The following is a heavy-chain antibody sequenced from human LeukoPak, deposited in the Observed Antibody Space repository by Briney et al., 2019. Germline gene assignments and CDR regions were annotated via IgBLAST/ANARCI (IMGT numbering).Heavy chain of an antibody. D-gene: IGHD1-26*01. CDR3: ASRIVGATDWYFDL. Sequence: GASLQISCKGSGYSFTSYWISWGRQMPGKGLEWMGRIDPSDSYTNYSPSFQGHVTISADKSISTAYLQWSSLKASDTAMYYCASRIVGATDWYFDLWGRGTLVTVSS. V-gene: IGHV5-10-1*01. CDR1: GYSFTSYW. CDR2: IDPSDSYT. J-gene: IGHJ2*01.